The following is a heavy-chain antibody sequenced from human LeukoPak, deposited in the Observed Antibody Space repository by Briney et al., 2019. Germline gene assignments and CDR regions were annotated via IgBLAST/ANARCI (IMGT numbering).Heavy chain of an antibody. CDR2: INPNSGGT. J-gene: IGHJ4*02. CDR1: GYTFTAYY. CDR3: ARDNLEASWGSPGDY. V-gene: IGHV1-2*02. Sequence: ASVKVSCKASGYTFTAYYLNWVRQAPGQGLEWMGWINPNSGGTNYAQKFQGRVTLTRDTSMSTAYMEISRLTSDDTAVYYCARDNLEASWGSPGDYWGQGTLVTVSS. D-gene: IGHD2-2*01.